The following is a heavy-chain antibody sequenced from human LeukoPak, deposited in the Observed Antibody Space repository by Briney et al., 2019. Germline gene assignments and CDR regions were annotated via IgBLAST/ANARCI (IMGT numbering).Heavy chain of an antibody. CDR1: GFTFSSYA. CDR2: ISYDGSNK. CDR3: AKDRQGSGWYY. Sequence: GGSLRLSCAASGFTFSSYAMHWVRQAPGKGLEGVAIISYDGSNKYYADSVKGRFTISRDNSKNTLYLQMNSLRAEDTAVYYCAKDRQGSGWYYWGQGTLVTVSS. J-gene: IGHJ4*02. D-gene: IGHD6-19*01. V-gene: IGHV3-30*18.